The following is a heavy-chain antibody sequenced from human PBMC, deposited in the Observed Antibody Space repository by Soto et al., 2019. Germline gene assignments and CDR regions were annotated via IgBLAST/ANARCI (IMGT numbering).Heavy chain of an antibody. V-gene: IGHV2-26*01. CDR2: IFSNDEK. CDR3: ARYLPYSSYFFDC. J-gene: IGHJ4*02. Sequence: QVTLKESGPVLVKPTETLTLTCTVSGFSLSNAGMGVSWIRQPPGKALEWLAHIFSNDEKSYSTSLKRRLTISKDTSQSQVVLTMTNMDPVDTATFYCARYLPYSSYFFDCWGQGTLVTVSS. D-gene: IGHD6-6*01. CDR1: GFSLSNAGMG.